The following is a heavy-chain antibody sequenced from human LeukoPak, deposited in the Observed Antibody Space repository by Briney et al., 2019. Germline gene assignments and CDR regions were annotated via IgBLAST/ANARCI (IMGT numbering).Heavy chain of an antibody. CDR2: ISAYNGNT. Sequence: ASVKVSCKASGYTFTSYGISWVRQAPGQGLEWMGWISAYNGNTNYAQKLQGRVTMTTDTSTSTAYMELRSLRSDDTAVYYCVRALGDDYGGNSVFDYWGQGTLVTVSS. CDR3: VRALGDDYGGNSVFDY. CDR1: GYTFTSYG. J-gene: IGHJ4*02. D-gene: IGHD4-23*01. V-gene: IGHV1-18*01.